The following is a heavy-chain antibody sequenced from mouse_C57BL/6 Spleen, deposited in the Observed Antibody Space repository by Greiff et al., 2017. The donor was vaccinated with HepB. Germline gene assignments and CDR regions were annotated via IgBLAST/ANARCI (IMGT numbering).Heavy chain of an antibody. V-gene: IGHV2-2*01. CDR3: ARNYDGNFAY. CDR2: IWSGGST. Sequence: VMLVESGPGLVQPSQSLSITCTVSGFSLTSYGVHWVRQSPGKGLEWLGVIWSGGSTDYNAAFISRLSISKDNSKSQVFFKMNSLQADDTAIYYCARNYDGNFAYWGQGTLVTVSA. D-gene: IGHD2-3*01. CDR1: GFSLTSYG. J-gene: IGHJ3*01.